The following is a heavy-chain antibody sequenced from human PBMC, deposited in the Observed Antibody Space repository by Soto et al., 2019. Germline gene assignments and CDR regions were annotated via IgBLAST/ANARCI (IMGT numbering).Heavy chain of an antibody. CDR1: GYTFTGYG. V-gene: IGHV1-18*01. CDR2: ISAYNGNT. CDR3: ARVIGGIAAAALDY. Sequence: VQLVQSGAEVKKPGASVKVSCKAYGYTFTGYGISWVRQAPGQGLEGMGWISAYNGNTNYAQKLQGRVTMTTDTSTITAYMELRSLRSDDTAVYDCARVIGGIAAAALDYWGQGTLVTVAS. D-gene: IGHD6-13*01. J-gene: IGHJ4*02.